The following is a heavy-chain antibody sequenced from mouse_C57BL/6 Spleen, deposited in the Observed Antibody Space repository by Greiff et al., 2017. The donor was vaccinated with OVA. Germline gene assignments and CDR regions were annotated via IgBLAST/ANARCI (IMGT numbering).Heavy chain of an antibody. CDR1: GFTFSDYY. CDR3: ARHYYGSSYYAMDY. Sequence: EVQLVESGGGLVQPGGSLKLSCAASGFTFSDYYMYWVRQTPEKRLEWVAYISNGGGSTYYPDTVKGRFTISRDNAKNTLYLQMSRLKSEDTAMYYCARHYYGSSYYAMDYWGQGTSVTVSS. D-gene: IGHD1-1*01. J-gene: IGHJ4*01. CDR2: ISNGGGST. V-gene: IGHV5-12*01.